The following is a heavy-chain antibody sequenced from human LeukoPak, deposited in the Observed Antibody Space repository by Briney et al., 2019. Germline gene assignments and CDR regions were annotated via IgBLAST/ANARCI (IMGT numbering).Heavy chain of an antibody. CDR3: ARSHSRAVPAANPLWGWFDP. Sequence: ASVXVSCKASGGTFSSYTISWVRQAPGQGLEWMGRIIPILGIANYAQKFQGRVTITADKSTSTAYMELSSLRSEDTAVYYCARSHSRAVPAANPLWGWFDPWGQGTLVTVSS. J-gene: IGHJ5*02. D-gene: IGHD2-2*01. CDR2: IIPILGIA. CDR1: GGTFSSYT. V-gene: IGHV1-69*02.